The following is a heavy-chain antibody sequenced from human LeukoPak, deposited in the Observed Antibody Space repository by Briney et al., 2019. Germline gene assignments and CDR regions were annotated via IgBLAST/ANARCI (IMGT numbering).Heavy chain of an antibody. CDR2: IWYDGSNK. Sequence: PGRSLRLSCAASRFTFSSHGMHWVRQAPDKGLEWVAVIWYDGSNKYYADSVKGRFTISRDNSKNTLYLQMNSLRAEDTAVYYCARDTNDACDIWGQGTMVTVSS. CDR1: RFTFSSHG. CDR3: ARDTNDACDI. D-gene: IGHD2-2*01. J-gene: IGHJ3*02. V-gene: IGHV3-33*01.